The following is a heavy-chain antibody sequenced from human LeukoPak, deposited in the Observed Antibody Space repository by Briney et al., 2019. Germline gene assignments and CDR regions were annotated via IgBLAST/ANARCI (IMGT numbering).Heavy chain of an antibody. Sequence: SETLSLTCAVYGGSFSGYYWSWIRQPPGKGLEWIGEINHSGSTNYNPSLKSRVTISVDPSKNQFSLKLSSVTAADTAVYYCARGFIVVVPAATIPYMDVWGKGTTVTVSS. V-gene: IGHV4-34*01. J-gene: IGHJ6*03. CDR2: INHSGST. D-gene: IGHD2-2*01. CDR3: ARGFIVVVPAATIPYMDV. CDR1: GGSFSGYY.